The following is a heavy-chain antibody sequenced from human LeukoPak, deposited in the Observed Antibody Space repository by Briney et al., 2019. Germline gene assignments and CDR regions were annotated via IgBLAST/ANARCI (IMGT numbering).Heavy chain of an antibody. D-gene: IGHD3-9*01. Sequence: SETLSLTCTVSGGSISSYYWSWIRQPPGKGLEWVGYIYYNGSTNYNPSLKSRVTISVDTSKNQFSLKLSSVTAADTAVYYCARGETYYDILAGFSPVNWFYPWGQGTLVTVSS. V-gene: IGHV4-59*01. CDR2: IYYNGST. CDR1: GGSISSYY. J-gene: IGHJ5*02. CDR3: ARGETYYDILAGFSPVNWFYP.